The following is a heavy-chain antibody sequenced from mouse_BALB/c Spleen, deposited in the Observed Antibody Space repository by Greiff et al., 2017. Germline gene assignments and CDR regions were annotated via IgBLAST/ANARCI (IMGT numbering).Heavy chain of an antibody. CDR2: IDPANGNT. CDR3: ARRDYYGSSDFDY. V-gene: IGHV14-3*02. Sequence: VQLKQSGAELVKPGASVKLSCTASGFNIKDNYMHWVKQRPEQGLEWIGRIDPANGNTKYDPKFQGKATITADTSSNTAYLQLSSLTSEDTAVYYCARRDYYGSSDFDYWGQGTTLTVSS. CDR1: GFNIKDNY. D-gene: IGHD1-1*01. J-gene: IGHJ2*01.